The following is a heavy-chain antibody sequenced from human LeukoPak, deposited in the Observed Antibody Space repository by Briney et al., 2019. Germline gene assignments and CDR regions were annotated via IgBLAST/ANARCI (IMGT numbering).Heavy chain of an antibody. D-gene: IGHD2-2*01. Sequence: ASVKVSCKASGYTFTSYGISWVRQAPGQGLEWMGWISAYNGNTNYAQKLQGRVTMTTDTSTSTAYMELRSLRSDDTAVYYCASESCSSTSCYGMDVWGQGTTVTVSS. CDR1: GYTFTSYG. J-gene: IGHJ6*02. CDR3: ASESCSSTSCYGMDV. CDR2: ISAYNGNT. V-gene: IGHV1-18*01.